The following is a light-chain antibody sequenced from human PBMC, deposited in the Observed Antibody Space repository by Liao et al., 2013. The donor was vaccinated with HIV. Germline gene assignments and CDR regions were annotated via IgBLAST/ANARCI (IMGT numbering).Light chain of an antibody. CDR1: TLANTY. CDR3: QAWDITTGV. V-gene: IGLV3-1*01. Sequence: SYELTQPPSVSVSPGQTASITCSGETLANTYAYWYQQKPGQSPVLVIYQDTNRPSGIPERFSGSTSGNAATLTISGTQAMDEAAYYCQAWDITTGVFGAGTTLTVL. CDR2: QDT. J-gene: IGLJ3*02.